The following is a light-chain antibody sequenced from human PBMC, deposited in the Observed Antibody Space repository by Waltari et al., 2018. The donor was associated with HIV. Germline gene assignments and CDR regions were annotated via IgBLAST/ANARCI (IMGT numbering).Light chain of an antibody. CDR2: AAS. CDR1: QSISSY. V-gene: IGKV1-39*01. J-gene: IGKJ1*01. Sequence: QFTESLSPMSASVGDNVHVTCRARQSISSYLNWYQQKPGKAPKLLIYAASSLQSGVPSRFSGSGSGTDFTLTISSLQPEDFATYYCQQSYSTPKTFGQGTKVEIK. CDR3: QQSYSTPKT.